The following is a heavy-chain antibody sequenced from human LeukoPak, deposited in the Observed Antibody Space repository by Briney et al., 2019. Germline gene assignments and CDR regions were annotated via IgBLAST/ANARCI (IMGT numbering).Heavy chain of an antibody. V-gene: IGHV3-30*03. CDR3: ARAESSSSLPGYYYYMDV. J-gene: IGHJ6*03. CDR1: GFAFSSYG. Sequence: GRSLRLSCAASGFAFSSYGMHWVRQAPGKGLEWVAVISYDGSNKYYADSVKGRFTISRDNSKNTLYLQMNSLRAEDTAVYYCARAESSSSLPGYYYYMDVWGKGTTVTVSS. CDR2: ISYDGSNK. D-gene: IGHD6-6*01.